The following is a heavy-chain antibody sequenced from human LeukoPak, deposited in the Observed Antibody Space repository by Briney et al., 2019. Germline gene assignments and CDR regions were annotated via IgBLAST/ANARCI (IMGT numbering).Heavy chain of an antibody. J-gene: IGHJ4*01. Sequence: SGGSLRLSCAASGFTFDDYAMHWVRQAPGKGLEWVSGISWNSGSIGYADSVKGRFTISRDNAKNSLYLQMNSLRPEDTALYYCAKDDDSDRGFDYWGQGTLVTVSS. V-gene: IGHV3-9*01. D-gene: IGHD3-22*01. CDR1: GFTFDDYA. CDR3: AKDDDSDRGFDY. CDR2: ISWNSGSI.